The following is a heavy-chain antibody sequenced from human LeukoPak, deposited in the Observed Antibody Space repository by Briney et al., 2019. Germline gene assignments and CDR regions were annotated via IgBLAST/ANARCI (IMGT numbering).Heavy chain of an antibody. Sequence: PSETLSLTCTVSGGSITSYYWNWIRQPAGKGLEWIGRIYTSGSTNYNASLKSRVSMSVDTSKNQFSLKLTSVTAADTAVYYCARHGGQSRGYYYWGQGTLVTVSS. CDR3: ARHGGQSRGYYY. CDR2: IYTSGST. J-gene: IGHJ4*02. V-gene: IGHV4-4*07. CDR1: GGSITSYY. D-gene: IGHD3-22*01.